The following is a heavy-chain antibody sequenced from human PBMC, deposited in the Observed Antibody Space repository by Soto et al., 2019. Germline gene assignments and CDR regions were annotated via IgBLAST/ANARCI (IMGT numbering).Heavy chain of an antibody. CDR1: GGTFSSYA. CDR3: ASPSSSWSYYFDY. D-gene: IGHD6-13*01. J-gene: IGHJ4*02. V-gene: IGHV1-69*06. Sequence: GASVKVSCKASGGTFSSYAISWVRQAPGQGLEWKGGIIPIFGTANYAQKFQGRVTITADKSTSTAYMELSSLRSEDTAVYYCASPSSSWSYYFDYWGQGTLVTVSS. CDR2: IIPIFGTA.